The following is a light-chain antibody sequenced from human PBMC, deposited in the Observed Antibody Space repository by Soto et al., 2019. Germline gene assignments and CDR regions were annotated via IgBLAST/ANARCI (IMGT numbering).Light chain of an antibody. CDR1: SSNIGSNT. Sequence: QSALAQPPSASGTPGQRVTISCSGSSSNIGSNTVNWYQHLPGTAPRLLIYSNNQRPSGVPDRFSGSKSGTSASLAISGLQSEDEADYYCAAWDDSLNSPLFGGGTKVTVL. V-gene: IGLV1-44*01. CDR3: AAWDDSLNSPL. CDR2: SNN. J-gene: IGLJ3*02.